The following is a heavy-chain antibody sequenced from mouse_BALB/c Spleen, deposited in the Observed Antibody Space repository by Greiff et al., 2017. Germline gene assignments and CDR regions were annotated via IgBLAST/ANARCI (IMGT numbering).Heavy chain of an antibody. Sequence: QVQLQQSGAELVRPGSSVKISCKASGYAFSSYWMNWVKQRPGQGLEWIGQIYPGDGDTNYNGKFKGKATLTADKSSSTAYMQLSSLTSEDSAVYFCAIYYDYLFAYWGQGTLVTVSA. J-gene: IGHJ3*01. CDR1: GYAFSSYW. V-gene: IGHV1-80*01. CDR3: AIYYDYLFAY. CDR2: IYPGDGDT. D-gene: IGHD2-4*01.